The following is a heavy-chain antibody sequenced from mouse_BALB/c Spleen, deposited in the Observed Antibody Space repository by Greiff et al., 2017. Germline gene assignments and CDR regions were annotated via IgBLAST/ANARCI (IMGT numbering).Heavy chain of an antibody. Sequence: EVQLVESGGGLVQPGGSLRLSCATSGFTFTDYYMSWVRQPPGKALEWLGFIRNKANGYTTEYSASVKGRFTISRDNSQSILYLQMNTLRAEDSATYYCARDEGTWFAYWGQGTLVTVSA. CDR3: ARDEGTWFAY. D-gene: IGHD3-3*01. V-gene: IGHV7-3*02. J-gene: IGHJ3*01. CDR1: GFTFTDYY. CDR2: IRNKANGYTT.